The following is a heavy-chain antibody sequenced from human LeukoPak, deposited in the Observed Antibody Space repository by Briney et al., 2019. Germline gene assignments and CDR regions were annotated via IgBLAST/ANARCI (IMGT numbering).Heavy chain of an antibody. D-gene: IGHD1-26*01. CDR2: VSGSGAIA. CDR1: GFTFNNYA. V-gene: IGHV3-23*01. CDR3: AKDRSIGTYYTFDS. J-gene: IGHJ4*02. Sequence: GGSLRLSCAASGFTFNNYAMSWVRQAPGKGLEWVSTVSGSGAIAYYTDSDKGRFSISRDNSKNTLYLQMSSLTAKDTAVYYCAKDRSIGTYYTFDSWGQGTLVTVSS.